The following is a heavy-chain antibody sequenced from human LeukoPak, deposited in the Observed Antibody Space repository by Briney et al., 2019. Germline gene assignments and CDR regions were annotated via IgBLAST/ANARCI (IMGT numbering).Heavy chain of an antibody. CDR1: GYTFTSYG. J-gene: IGHJ4*02. D-gene: IGHD1-26*01. CDR2: ISAYNGNT. CDR3: ARDVGWDRGFDY. Sequence: ASVKVSCKAFGYTFTSYGISWVRQAPGQGLEWMGWISAYNGNTNYAQKLQGRVTMTTDTSTSTAYTELRSLRSDDTAVYYCARDVGWDRGFDYWGQGTLVTVSS. V-gene: IGHV1-18*01.